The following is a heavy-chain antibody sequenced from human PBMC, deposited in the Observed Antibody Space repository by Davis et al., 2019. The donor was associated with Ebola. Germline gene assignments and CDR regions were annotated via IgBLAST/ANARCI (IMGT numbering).Heavy chain of an antibody. Sequence: GESLKISCAASGFTFSSYAMSWVRQAPGKGLEWVSRISAIGGDTYYADSVKGRFTISRDNSKNTLYLQMNSLRAEDTAVYYCARDRRQYSSSFLGSVGLVYYYYGMDVWGQGTTVTVSS. CDR3: ARDRRQYSSSFLGSVGLVYYYYGMDV. CDR1: GFTFSSYA. J-gene: IGHJ6*02. CDR2: ISAIGGDT. D-gene: IGHD6-6*01. V-gene: IGHV3-23*01.